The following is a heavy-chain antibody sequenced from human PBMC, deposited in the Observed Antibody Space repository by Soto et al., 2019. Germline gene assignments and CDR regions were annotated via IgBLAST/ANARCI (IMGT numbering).Heavy chain of an antibody. D-gene: IGHD5-12*01. CDR1: VDSVSSNTAA. J-gene: IGHJ4*02. CDR2: TYYRSKWYN. Sequence: SQTLSLTSAISVDSVSSNTAAWNWVRPSPSRGLEWVGRTYYRSKWYNDYTVSVKSRITIYPDTSKNQISLQLNSVTPEDTAVYYCATCRDIYWVFCDHFDYWGLGILVTVSS. V-gene: IGHV6-1*01. CDR3: ATCRDIYWVFCDHFDY.